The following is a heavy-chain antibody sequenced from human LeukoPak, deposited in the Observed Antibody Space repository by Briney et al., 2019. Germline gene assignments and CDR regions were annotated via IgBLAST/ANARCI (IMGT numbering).Heavy chain of an antibody. CDR3: ARDLSVTTRDDAFDI. CDR2: IYYSGST. V-gene: IGHV4-59*01. Sequence: SETLSLTCTVSGGSISSYYWTWIGQPPGKGLEWMGYIYYSGSTNYNPSLKSRVTISVDTSKNQFSLKLSSVTAADTAVYYCARDLSVTTRDDAFDIWGQGTMVTVSS. D-gene: IGHD5-18*01. CDR1: GGSISSYY. J-gene: IGHJ3*02.